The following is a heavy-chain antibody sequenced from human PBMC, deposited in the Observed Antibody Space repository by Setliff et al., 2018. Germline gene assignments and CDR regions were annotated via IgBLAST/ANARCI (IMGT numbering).Heavy chain of an antibody. D-gene: IGHD3-3*01. CDR1: GGSISSGSYY. CDR3: ARDKPEGYNFWSGYLGGGLMDV. Sequence: SETLSLTCTVSGGSISSGSYYWSWIRQPAGKGLEWIGRIFTSGSTNYNPSLKSRVTISVDTSKNQFSLKLSSVTAADTAVYYCARDKPEGYNFWSGYLGGGLMDVWGQGTTVTVSS. V-gene: IGHV4-61*02. CDR2: IFTSGST. J-gene: IGHJ6*02.